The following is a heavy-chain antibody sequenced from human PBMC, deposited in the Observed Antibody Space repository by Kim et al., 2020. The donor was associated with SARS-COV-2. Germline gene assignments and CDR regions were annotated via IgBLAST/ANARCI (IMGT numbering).Heavy chain of an antibody. CDR3: ARDSGGSLDY. D-gene: IGHD3-16*01. V-gene: IGHV3-7*03. Sequence: DRNYVDSGRGRFTISRDNGKNSLYLHMNSLRAEDTAVYYCARDSGGSLDYWGQGTLVTVYS. J-gene: IGHJ4*02. CDR2: DR.